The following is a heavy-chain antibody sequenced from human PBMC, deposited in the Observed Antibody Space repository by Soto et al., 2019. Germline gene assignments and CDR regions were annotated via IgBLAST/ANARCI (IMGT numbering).Heavy chain of an antibody. D-gene: IGHD2-15*01. J-gene: IGHJ6*03. CDR2: ISSSSSYI. CDR1: GFTFSSYS. CDR3: AREAGTGYCSGGSCYHPLNYYYYYYMDV. V-gene: IGHV3-21*01. Sequence: GGSLRLSCAASGFTFSSYSMNWVRQAPGKGLEWVSSISSSSSYIYYADSVKGRFTISRDNAKNSLYLQMNSLRAEDTAVYYCAREAGTGYCSGGSCYHPLNYYYYYYMDVWGKGTTVTVSS.